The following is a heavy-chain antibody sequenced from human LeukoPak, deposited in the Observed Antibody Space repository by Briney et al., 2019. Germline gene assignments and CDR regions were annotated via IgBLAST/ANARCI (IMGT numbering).Heavy chain of an antibody. J-gene: IGHJ3*02. CDR3: ASGSVVLEI. D-gene: IGHD2-15*01. V-gene: IGHV4-34*01. CDR2: INHSGST. Sequence: SETLSLTCAVYGGSFSGYYWSWIRQPPGKELEWIGEINHSGSTNYNPSLKSRVTISVDTSKNQFSLKLSSVTAADTAVYYCASGSVVLEIWGQGTMVTVSS. CDR1: GGSFSGYY.